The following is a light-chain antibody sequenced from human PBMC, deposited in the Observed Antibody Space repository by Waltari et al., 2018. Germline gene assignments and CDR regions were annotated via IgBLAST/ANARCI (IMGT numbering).Light chain of an antibody. CDR2: GAS. CDR3: QQYNSWPPYT. Sequence: EIVITQSPATLSVSPGASSTLSCRASQGVSSNLAWYQQKPGQAPRLLIYGASSRATGIPGRFSGSGSGTDFTLTISSLQSEDFAVYYCQQYNSWPPYTFGQGTKLQIK. CDR1: QGVSSN. J-gene: IGKJ2*01. V-gene: IGKV3-15*01.